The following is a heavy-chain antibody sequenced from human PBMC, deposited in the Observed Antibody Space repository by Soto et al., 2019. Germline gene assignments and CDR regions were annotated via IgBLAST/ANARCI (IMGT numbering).Heavy chain of an antibody. Sequence: QVQLVESGGGVVQPGRSLRLSCAASGFTFSSYGMHWVRQAPGKGLEWVAVISYDGSNKYYADSVKGRFTISRDNSENTLYLQMNSLRGEDTAVYYCAKDATYYDILSGYEGDYYGMDVWGQGTTVTVSS. CDR3: AKDATYYDILSGYEGDYYGMDV. D-gene: IGHD3-9*01. J-gene: IGHJ6*02. CDR1: GFTFSSYG. CDR2: ISYDGSNK. V-gene: IGHV3-30*18.